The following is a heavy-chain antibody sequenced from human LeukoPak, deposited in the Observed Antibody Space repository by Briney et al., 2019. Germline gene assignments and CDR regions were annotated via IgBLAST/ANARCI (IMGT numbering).Heavy chain of an antibody. J-gene: IGHJ3*02. Sequence: GGSLRLSCVASGFTFSNYGMHWVRQAPGKGLEWVAVIWYDGSNKYYADSVKGRFTISRDNSKNTPYLQMNSLRAEDTAVYYCARRVADAFDIWGQGTMVTVSS. CDR1: GFTFSNYG. CDR3: ARRVADAFDI. V-gene: IGHV3-33*08. CDR2: IWYDGSNK.